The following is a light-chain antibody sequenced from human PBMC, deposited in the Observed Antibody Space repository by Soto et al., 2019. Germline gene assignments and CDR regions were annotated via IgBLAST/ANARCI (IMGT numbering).Light chain of an antibody. CDR1: QSVSSY. CDR3: QQYGSSPRT. V-gene: IGKV3-20*01. J-gene: IGKJ1*01. Sequence: DIVLTQSPATLSLSPGERAPLSCRASQSVSSYLAWYQQKPGQAPRLLIYGASSRATGIPDRFSGSGSGTDFTLTISRLEPEDFAVYYCQQYGSSPRTFGQGTKVDIK. CDR2: GAS.